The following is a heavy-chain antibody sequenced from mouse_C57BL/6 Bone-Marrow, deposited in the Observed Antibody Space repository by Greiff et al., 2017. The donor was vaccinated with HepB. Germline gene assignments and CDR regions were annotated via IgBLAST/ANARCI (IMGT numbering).Heavy chain of an antibody. V-gene: IGHV1-64*01. Sequence: QVQLQQPGAELVKPGASVKLSCKASGYTFTSYWMHWVKQRPGQGLEWIGMIHPNSGSTNYNEKFKSKATLTVDKSSSTAYMQLSSLTSEDSAVYYCSEYYGSSYVGYWGQGTTLTVSS. CDR2: IHPNSGST. D-gene: IGHD1-1*01. CDR1: GYTFTSYW. J-gene: IGHJ2*01. CDR3: SEYYGSSYVGY.